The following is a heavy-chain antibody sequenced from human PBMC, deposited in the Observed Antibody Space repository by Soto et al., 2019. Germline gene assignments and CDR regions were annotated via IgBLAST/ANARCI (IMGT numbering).Heavy chain of an antibody. J-gene: IGHJ4*02. V-gene: IGHV3-48*03. Sequence: GGSLRLSCAASGFTFSSYEMNWVRQAPGKGLEWVSYISSSGSTIYYADSVKGRFTISRDNAKNSLYLQMNSLRAEDTAVYYCARAGLYSSSWYGGFDDWGQGTLVTVSS. D-gene: IGHD6-13*01. CDR1: GFTFSSYE. CDR2: ISSSGSTI. CDR3: ARAGLYSSSWYGGFDD.